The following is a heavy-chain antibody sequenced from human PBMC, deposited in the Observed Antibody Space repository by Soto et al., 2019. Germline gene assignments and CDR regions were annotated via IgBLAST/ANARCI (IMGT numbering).Heavy chain of an antibody. CDR3: ARLADCSNNICSYGMDV. D-gene: IGHD4-4*01. J-gene: IGHJ6*02. CDR1: GFTFSDYY. Sequence: QVQLVESGGCLVKPGGSLRLSCAASGFTFSDYYMSWVRQAPGKGLEWVSYISSISTYANYADSVKGRFTISRDNAKNSLDLQMNSLRDDDTALYYCARLADCSNNICSYGMDVWGQGTTVTVSS. CDR2: ISSISTYA. V-gene: IGHV3-11*06.